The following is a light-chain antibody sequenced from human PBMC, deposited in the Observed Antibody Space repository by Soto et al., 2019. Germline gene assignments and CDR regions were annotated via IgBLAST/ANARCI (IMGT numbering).Light chain of an antibody. J-gene: IGLJ1*01. CDR1: TSDVGGYNL. CDR3: CSYASRSSYV. CDR2: EGT. Sequence: QSALTQPASVSGSPGQSINISCSGTTSDVGGYNLVSWYQQHTAKAPKLLIYEGTQRPSGVSSRFSGSKSGNTASLTISGLQAEDEADYYCCSYASRSSYVFGTGTKLTVL. V-gene: IGLV2-23*01.